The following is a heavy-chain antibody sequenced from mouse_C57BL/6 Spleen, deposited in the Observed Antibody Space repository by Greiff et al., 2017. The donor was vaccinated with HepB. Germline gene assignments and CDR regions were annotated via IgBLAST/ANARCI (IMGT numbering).Heavy chain of an antibody. Sequence: QVQLKQPGAELVRPGPSVKLSCKASGYTFTSYWMHWVKQRPGQGLEWIGVIDPSDSYTNYNQKFKGKATLTVDTSSSTAYMQLSSLTSEDSAVYYCARGVTTGYWYFDVWGTGTTVTVSS. CDR3: ARGVTTGYWYFDV. D-gene: IGHD1-1*01. CDR1: GYTFTSYW. CDR2: IDPSDSYT. J-gene: IGHJ1*03. V-gene: IGHV1-59*01.